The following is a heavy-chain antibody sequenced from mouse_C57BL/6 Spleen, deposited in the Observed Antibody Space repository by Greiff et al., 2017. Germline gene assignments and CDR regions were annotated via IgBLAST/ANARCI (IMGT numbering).Heavy chain of an antibody. CDR1: GYTFTSYT. Sequence: VQLKESGAELARPGASVKMSCKASGYTFTSYTMHWVKQRPGQGLEWIGYINPSSGYTKYNQKFKDKATLTADKSSSTAYMQLSSLTSEDSAVYYCARGEYFDYWGQGTTLTVSS. CDR2: INPSSGYT. J-gene: IGHJ2*01. CDR3: ARGEYFDY. V-gene: IGHV1-4*01.